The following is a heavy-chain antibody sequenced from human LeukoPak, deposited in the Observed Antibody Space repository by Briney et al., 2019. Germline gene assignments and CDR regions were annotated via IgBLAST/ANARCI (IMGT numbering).Heavy chain of an antibody. CDR3: AKDNGGSYPAFDY. J-gene: IGHJ4*02. CDR1: GFTFSSYW. CDR2: ISPDGSST. D-gene: IGHD1-26*01. Sequence: PGGSLRLSCAASGFTFSSYWMHWVRQAPGKGLVWVSRISPDGSSTTYADSAKGRFTISRDNAKDTLYLQMNSLRAEDTAVYYCAKDNGGSYPAFDYWGQGTLVTVSS. V-gene: IGHV3-74*01.